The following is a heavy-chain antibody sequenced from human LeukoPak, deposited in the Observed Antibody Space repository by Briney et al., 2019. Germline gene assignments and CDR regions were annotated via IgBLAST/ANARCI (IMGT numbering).Heavy chain of an antibody. CDR1: GYTFSGHW. Sequence: GGSLRLSCAASGYTFSGHWMSWVRQAPGKGLEWVANINQGGSDKYYVDSVKGRFTISRDNANNLLYLQMSSLRGEDTAVYYCTRDRSRAEDDWGQGTLVTVSS. J-gene: IGHJ4*02. CDR2: INQGGSDK. CDR3: TRDRSRAEDD. D-gene: IGHD1-14*01. V-gene: IGHV3-7*01.